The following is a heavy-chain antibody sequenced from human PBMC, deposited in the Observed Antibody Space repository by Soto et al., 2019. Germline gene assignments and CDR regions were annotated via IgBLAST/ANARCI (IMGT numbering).Heavy chain of an antibody. CDR3: AREVPSRYFDL. Sequence: QVRLQQWGAGLLKPSETLPLTCAVYGGSFSDYYWSWIRQPPGKGLEWIGEINHSGSTNYNPSLKSRVTTSVDTSKNQFSLKLNSVTAADTAVYYCAREVPSRYFDLWGRGTPVTVSS. CDR1: GGSFSDYY. CDR2: INHSGST. D-gene: IGHD3-10*01. V-gene: IGHV4-34*01. J-gene: IGHJ2*01.